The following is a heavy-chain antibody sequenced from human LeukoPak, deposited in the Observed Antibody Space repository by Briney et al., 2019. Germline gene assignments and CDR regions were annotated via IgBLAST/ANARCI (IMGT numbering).Heavy chain of an antibody. Sequence: KPSQTLSLTCTVSGGSISSGSYYWGWLRQPAGKGLEWIGRIYTSGSTNYNPSLKSRVTISVDTSKNQFSLKLSSVTAADTAVYYCARDRTYYYDSSGYADAFDIWGQGTMVTVSS. V-gene: IGHV4-61*02. D-gene: IGHD3-22*01. CDR3: ARDRTYYYDSSGYADAFDI. CDR2: IYTSGST. CDR1: GGSISSGSYY. J-gene: IGHJ3*02.